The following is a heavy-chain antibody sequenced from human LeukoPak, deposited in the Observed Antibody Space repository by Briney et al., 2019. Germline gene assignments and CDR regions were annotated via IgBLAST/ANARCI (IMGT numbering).Heavy chain of an antibody. Sequence: SETLSLTCTVSGGSIAGFYWSWFRQSPGKGLEWIAYMYYSGSTYYNPSLKSRVSLSVDTSKNQFSLKLSSVTAADTAMYYCASHVDTAMVFDYWGQGTLVTVSS. CDR3: ASHVDTAMVFDY. CDR2: MYYSGST. CDR1: GGSIAGFY. J-gene: IGHJ4*02. D-gene: IGHD5-18*01. V-gene: IGHV4-59*12.